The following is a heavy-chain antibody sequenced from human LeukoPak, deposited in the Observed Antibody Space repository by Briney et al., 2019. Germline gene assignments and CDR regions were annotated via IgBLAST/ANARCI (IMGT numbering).Heavy chain of an antibody. Sequence: SETLSLTCTVSGGSISSGDYYWSWIRQPPGKGLEWIGYIYYSGSTYYNPSLKSRVTISVDTSKNQFSLKLSSVTAADTAVYYCARGITGTNGYYYYHMDVWGKGTTVTVSS. CDR3: ARGITGTNGYYYYHMDV. J-gene: IGHJ6*03. CDR1: GGSISSGDYY. CDR2: IYYSGST. D-gene: IGHD1-7*01. V-gene: IGHV4-30-4*08.